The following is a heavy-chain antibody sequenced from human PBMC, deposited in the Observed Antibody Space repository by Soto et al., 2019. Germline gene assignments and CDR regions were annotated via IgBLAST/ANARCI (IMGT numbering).Heavy chain of an antibody. D-gene: IGHD6-13*01. CDR3: ASYGSSWKSYGMDV. J-gene: IGHJ6*02. CDR2: MNPNSGNT. V-gene: IGHV1-8*01. Sequence: QVQLVQSGAEVKKPGASVKVSCKASGYTFTSYDINWVRQATGQGLEWMGWMNPNSGNTGYAQKFQGRVTMTRNTSISTAYMELSSLRSEDTAVYYCASYGSSWKSYGMDVWGQGTTVTVSS. CDR1: GYTFTSYD.